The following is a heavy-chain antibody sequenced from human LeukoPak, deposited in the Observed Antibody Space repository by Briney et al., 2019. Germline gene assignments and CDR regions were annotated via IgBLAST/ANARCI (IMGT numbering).Heavy chain of an antibody. J-gene: IGHJ4*02. Sequence: GRSLSLSCAVSGFTFSSYGMHWVRQAPGPGLGGVAVIGYDGSNKYYADSVKARLTISRDNSKNTLCLQMNSLRAEDTAVFYCAKDLSVFHYDSRNLDYWGQGTLVTVSS. CDR3: AKDLSVFHYDSRNLDY. V-gene: IGHV3-30*02. CDR2: IGYDGSNK. D-gene: IGHD3-22*01. CDR1: GFTFSSYG.